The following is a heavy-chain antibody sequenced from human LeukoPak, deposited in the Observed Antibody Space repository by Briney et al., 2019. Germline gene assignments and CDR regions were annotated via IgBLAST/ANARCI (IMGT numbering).Heavy chain of an antibody. Sequence: PGGSLRLSCAASGFTFDDYGMSWVRQAPGKGLEWVSGINWNGGSTGYADSVKGRFTISRDNAKNSLYLQMNSLRAEDTALYYCARDTVQWLVRSGAFDIWGQGTMVTVSS. CDR2: INWNGGST. CDR1: GFTFDDYG. J-gene: IGHJ3*02. CDR3: ARDTVQWLVRSGAFDI. D-gene: IGHD6-19*01. V-gene: IGHV3-20*04.